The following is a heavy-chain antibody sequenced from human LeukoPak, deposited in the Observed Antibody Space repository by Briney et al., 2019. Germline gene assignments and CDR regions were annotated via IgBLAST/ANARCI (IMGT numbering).Heavy chain of an antibody. CDR3: ARSGSTTWHNFDY. Sequence: PSETLSLTCTVSGGSIRSYYWNWIRQPPGKGLEWIGSFHHSGNTHYNPSLKSRVTISVDTSNNQFSLRLSSVTAADTAVYYCARSGSTTWHNFDYWGQGTLVTVSP. CDR1: GGSIRSYY. V-gene: IGHV4-59*13. CDR2: FHHSGNT. J-gene: IGHJ4*02. D-gene: IGHD6-13*01.